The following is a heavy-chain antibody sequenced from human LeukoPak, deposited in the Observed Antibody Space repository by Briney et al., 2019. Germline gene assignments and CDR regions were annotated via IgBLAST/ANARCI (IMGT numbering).Heavy chain of an antibody. D-gene: IGHD3-10*01. V-gene: IGHV1-8*01. CDR3: ARGGSMVRGGVDP. CDR2: MNPNSGNT. CDR1: GYTFTSYD. J-gene: IGHJ5*02. Sequence: ASVTVSCKASGYTFTSYDIIWVRQAPGQGLEWMGWMNPNSGNTGYAQKFQGRATITRNTSISTAYMELSSLRSEDTAVYYCARGGSMVRGGVDPWGQGTLVTVSS.